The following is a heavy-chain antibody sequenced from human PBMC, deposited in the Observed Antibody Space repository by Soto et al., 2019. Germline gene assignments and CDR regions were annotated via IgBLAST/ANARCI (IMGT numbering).Heavy chain of an antibody. CDR3: ARDPGTMIVVGQGPFDY. J-gene: IGHJ4*02. Sequence: ASVKVSCKASGYTFTSYDINWVRQATGQGFEYLGWMNPNSGKTGYAQKFQGRVTMTADTSTSTAYMELSSLRSEDTAVYYCARDPGTMIVVGQGPFDYWGQGTLVTVSS. CDR1: GYTFTSYD. V-gene: IGHV1-8*01. D-gene: IGHD3-22*01. CDR2: MNPNSGKT.